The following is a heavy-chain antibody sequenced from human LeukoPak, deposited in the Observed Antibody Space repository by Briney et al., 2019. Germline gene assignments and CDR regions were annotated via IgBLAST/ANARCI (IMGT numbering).Heavy chain of an antibody. CDR1: GFTFSNYA. CDR3: ARYGSGTSYITNYSDY. Sequence: GGSLRLSCAASGFTFSNYAMSWVRQAPGKGLEWVSAISGSGGSNSGGSTYYADSVKGRFTISRDNAKNSLYLQMKSLRDEDTAVYYCARYGSGTSYITNYSDYWGQGTLVTVSS. V-gene: IGHV3-23*01. D-gene: IGHD3-10*01. CDR2: ISGSGGSNSGGST. J-gene: IGHJ4*02.